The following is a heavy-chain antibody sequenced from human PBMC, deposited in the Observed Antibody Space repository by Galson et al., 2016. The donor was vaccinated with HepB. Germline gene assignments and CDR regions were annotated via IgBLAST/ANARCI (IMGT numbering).Heavy chain of an antibody. CDR3: ATMANGADSD. CDR1: GFTFSDHY. CDR2: IRNKRNNYIT. D-gene: IGHD2-8*01. Sequence: SLRLSCAASGFTFSDHYMDWVRQAPGKGLEWVGRIRNKRNNYITEYAASVIGRFTISRDDSRNSVDLQMNTLKTEDTAVYYCATMANGADSDWGQGTLVTVSS. V-gene: IGHV3-72*01. J-gene: IGHJ4*02.